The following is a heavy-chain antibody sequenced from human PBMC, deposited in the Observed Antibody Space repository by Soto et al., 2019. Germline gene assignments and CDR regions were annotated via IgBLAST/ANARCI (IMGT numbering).Heavy chain of an antibody. CDR3: ARGLRWSSGMDY. J-gene: IGHJ4*02. CDR1: GFTFSSSA. V-gene: IGHV3-30-3*01. Sequence: GGSLRLSCAASGFTFSSSAMHWVRQAPGKGLEWVAIISYDGSNKYYADSVKGRFTISRDNSKNTLYLQMTSLRAEDTAVYYCARGLRWSSGMDYWGQGTLVTVSS. D-gene: IGHD6-19*01. CDR2: ISYDGSNK.